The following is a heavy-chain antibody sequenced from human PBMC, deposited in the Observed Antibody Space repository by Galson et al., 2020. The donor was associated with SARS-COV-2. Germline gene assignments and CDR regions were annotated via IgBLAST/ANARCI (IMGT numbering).Heavy chain of an antibody. Sequence: SETLSLTCTVSGGSITSDYIYWGRVRQSKGKDLEWKGSINSSGSERVSYKPSLKSSLTIYVDKSKNKFYLSLSSVTAADTAVYYGVRPWNIWGQGTMVIVSS. CDR2: INSSGSERV. CDR3: VRPWNI. CDR1: GGSITSDYIY. D-gene: IGHD3-3*01. J-gene: IGHJ3*02. V-gene: IGHV4-39*01.